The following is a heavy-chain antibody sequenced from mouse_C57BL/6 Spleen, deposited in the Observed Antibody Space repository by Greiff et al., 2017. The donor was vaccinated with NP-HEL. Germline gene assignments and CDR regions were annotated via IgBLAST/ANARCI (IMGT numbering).Heavy chain of an antibody. CDR3: TGTVVAPFAY. Sequence: EVKLVESGGGLVQPGGSMKLSCVASGFTFSNYWMNWVRQSPEKGLEWVAQIRLKSDNYATHYAESVKGRFTISRDDSKSSVYLQMNNLRAEDTGIYYCTGTVVAPFAYWGQGTLVTVSA. CDR2: IRLKSDNYAT. V-gene: IGHV6-3*01. J-gene: IGHJ3*01. D-gene: IGHD1-1*01. CDR1: GFTFSNYW.